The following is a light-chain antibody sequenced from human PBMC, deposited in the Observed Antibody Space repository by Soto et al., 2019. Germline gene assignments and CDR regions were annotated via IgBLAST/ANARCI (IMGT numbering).Light chain of an antibody. Sequence: DIQMTQSPSSLSASVGDRVTITCQASQDISNYLNWYQQKPGKAPKLLIYDASNLETGVPSRFSGGGSGADFAFTISSLLPEDIATYYCQQYDMLPKFTFGSGTKVDVK. CDR1: QDISNY. V-gene: IGKV1-33*01. CDR2: DAS. J-gene: IGKJ3*01. CDR3: QQYDMLPKFT.